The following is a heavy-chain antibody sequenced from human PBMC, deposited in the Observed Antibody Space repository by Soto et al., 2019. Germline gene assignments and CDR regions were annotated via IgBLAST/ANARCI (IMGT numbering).Heavy chain of an antibody. V-gene: IGHV1-46*01. J-gene: IGHJ4*02. D-gene: IGHD3-3*01. Sequence: QVQLVQSGAEVKKPGASVKVSCKASGYTFTSYYMHWVRQAPGQGLEWMGIINPSGGSTSYAQKFQGRVTMTRDTSTGTVYMELSSLRSGDTAVDYCATAYYVYWSGYSNFDYWGQGTLVTVSS. CDR2: INPSGGST. CDR1: GYTFTSYY. CDR3: ATAYYVYWSGYSNFDY.